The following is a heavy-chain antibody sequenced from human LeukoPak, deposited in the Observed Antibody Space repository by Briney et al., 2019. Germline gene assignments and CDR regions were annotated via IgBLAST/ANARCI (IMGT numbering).Heavy chain of an antibody. CDR1: GFTFSSYT. CDR3: ARGSVVPALDY. V-gene: IGHV3-21*01. J-gene: IGHJ4*02. CDR2: ISSSSRYI. D-gene: IGHD2-2*01. Sequence: GGSLRLSCAASGFTFSSYTMNWVRQAPGKGLEWVSSISSSSRYIYYTESVKGRFTISRENARNFLYLQMNSLRVEDTAVYYCARGSVVPALDYWGQGTLVTVSS.